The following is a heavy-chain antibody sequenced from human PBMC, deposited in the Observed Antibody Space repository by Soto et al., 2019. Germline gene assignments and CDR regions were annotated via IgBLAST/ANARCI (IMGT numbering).Heavy chain of an antibody. D-gene: IGHD2-21*02. CDR1: GYTFTNYA. Sequence: QVQLVQSGAEVKKPGASVKVSCKASGYTFTNYAMHWVRQAPGQRLEWMGWINAGNGNTKYSQKFQGRVTITRDTSASTAYMELSSLRSEDTAVYYCASLGVGGDYSFDYWGQGTLVTVSS. J-gene: IGHJ4*02. CDR3: ASLGVGGDYSFDY. CDR2: INAGNGNT. V-gene: IGHV1-3*01.